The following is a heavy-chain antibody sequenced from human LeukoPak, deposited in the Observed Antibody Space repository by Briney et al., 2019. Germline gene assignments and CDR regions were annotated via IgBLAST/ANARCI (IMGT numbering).Heavy chain of an antibody. Sequence: GGSLRLSCAASGFTFNSYGMNWVRQAPGKGLEWVSRIPGSGGSTKYADSVKGRFTISRDNSKNTLSLQMNGLRAEDTAIYYCATKVAVAMALDYWGQGTLVTVSS. J-gene: IGHJ4*02. CDR2: IPGSGGST. V-gene: IGHV3-23*01. CDR1: GFTFNSYG. D-gene: IGHD6-19*01. CDR3: ATKVAVAMALDY.